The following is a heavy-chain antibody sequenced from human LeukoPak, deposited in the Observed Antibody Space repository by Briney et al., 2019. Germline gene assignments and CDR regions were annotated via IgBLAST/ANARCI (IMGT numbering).Heavy chain of an antibody. CDR2: IIPVFGTA. CDR1: GGTFNSHV. V-gene: IGHV1-69*05. Sequence: SVKVSCKASGGTFNSHVISWLRQAPGQGLEWMGGIIPVFGTASYAEKFQGGVTITTDESTTTAYMEMSSLTSEDTAVYYCARGYYYGSESYWHTKWFDPWGQGTLVTVSS. CDR3: ARGYYYGSESYWHTKWFDP. D-gene: IGHD3-10*01. J-gene: IGHJ5*02.